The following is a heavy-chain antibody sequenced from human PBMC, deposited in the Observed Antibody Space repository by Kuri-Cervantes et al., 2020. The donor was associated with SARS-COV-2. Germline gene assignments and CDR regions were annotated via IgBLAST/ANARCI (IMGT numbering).Heavy chain of an antibody. D-gene: IGHD6-19*01. CDR3: AREQWLELDAFDI. CDR1: GFSFSMYW. J-gene: IGHJ3*02. V-gene: IGHV3-7*01. CDR2: IKNDGSKK. Sequence: GPLRLSCAASGFSFSMYWMSWVRQAPGKGLEWVANIKNDGSKKYYVDSVKGRFTISRDNAKNSLYLQMNSLRAEDTAVYYCAREQWLELDAFDIWGQGTMVTVSS.